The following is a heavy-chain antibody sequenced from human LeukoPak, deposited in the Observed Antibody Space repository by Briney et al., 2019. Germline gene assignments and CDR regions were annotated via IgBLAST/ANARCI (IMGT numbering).Heavy chain of an antibody. V-gene: IGHV4-59*01. CDR2: IYYSGST. Sequence: PSETLSLTCTVSGGSIGSYYWSWIRQPPGKGLEWIGYIYYSGSTNYNPSLKSRVTVSVDTSKNQFSLKLSSVTAADTAVYYCAREGDSDYGDYPYYFDYWGQGTLVTVSS. J-gene: IGHJ4*02. CDR1: GGSIGSYY. D-gene: IGHD4-17*01. CDR3: AREGDSDYGDYPYYFDY.